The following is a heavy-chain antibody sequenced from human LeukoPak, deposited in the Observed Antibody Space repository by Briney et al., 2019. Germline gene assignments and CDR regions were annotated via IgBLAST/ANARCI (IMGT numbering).Heavy chain of an antibody. CDR2: INPSGGST. CDR1: GYTFTSYY. Sequence: ASVKVSCKASGYTFTSYYIHWVRQAPGQGLEWMGIINPSGGSTSYAQKFQGRVTMTSDTSTSTVYMQLSSLRSEDTVVYYCAAPLLDYWGQGTLVTVSS. J-gene: IGHJ4*02. D-gene: IGHD5/OR15-5a*01. CDR3: AAPLLDY. V-gene: IGHV1-46*01.